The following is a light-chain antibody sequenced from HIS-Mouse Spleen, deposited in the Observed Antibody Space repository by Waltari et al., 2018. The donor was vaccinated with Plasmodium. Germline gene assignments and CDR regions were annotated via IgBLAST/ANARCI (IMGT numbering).Light chain of an antibody. J-gene: IGLJ2*01. V-gene: IGLV2-11*01. CDR3: CSYAGSYTLV. CDR2: DVG. CDR1: SSDVGGYNY. Sequence: QSALTQPRSVSGSPGQSVTISCTGTSSDVGGYNYVSWYQQHPGKAPKLLIYDVGNRPLGFPDRCSGSKSGNTASLTISGLQAEDEADYYCCSYAGSYTLVFGGGTKLTVL.